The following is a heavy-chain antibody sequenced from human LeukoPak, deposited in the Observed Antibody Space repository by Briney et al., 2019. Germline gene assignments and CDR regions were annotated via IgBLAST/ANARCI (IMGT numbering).Heavy chain of an antibody. D-gene: IGHD4-4*01. Sequence: GGSLRLSCAASGFTFSSYAVHWVRQAPGKGLEYVSAISSNGGSTYYANSVKGRFTISRDNSKNTLYLQMGSLRAEDMAVYYCARVGNTYYFDYWGQGTLVTVSS. CDR1: GFTFSSYA. V-gene: IGHV3-64*01. J-gene: IGHJ4*02. CDR2: ISSNGGST. CDR3: ARVGNTYYFDY.